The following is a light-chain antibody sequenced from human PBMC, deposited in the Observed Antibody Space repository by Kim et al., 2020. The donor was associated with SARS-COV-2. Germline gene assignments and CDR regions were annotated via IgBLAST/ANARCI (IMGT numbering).Light chain of an antibody. Sequence: QLVLTQSPSASASLGASVTLTCTLSSGHSRYAIAWHQQQPEKGPRYLMKLNSDGSHSKGDGIPDRFSGSSSGAERYLTISSLQSEDEADYYCQTWGTGDVVFGGGTQLTVL. CDR1: SGHSRYA. J-gene: IGLJ2*01. V-gene: IGLV4-69*01. CDR3: QTWGTGDVV. CDR2: LNSDGSH.